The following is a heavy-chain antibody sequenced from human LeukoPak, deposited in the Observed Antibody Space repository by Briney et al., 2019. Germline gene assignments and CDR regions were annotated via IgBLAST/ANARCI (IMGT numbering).Heavy chain of an antibody. Sequence: GESLKISWQGSGYSFTSYWIGWVRQMPGKGLEWMGIIYPDDSDTRYSPSFQGQVTISADKSISTAYLQWSSLKASDTAMYYCARLLSYYGSGSYYMGGEFGYWGQGTLVTVSS. CDR3: ARLLSYYGSGSYYMGGEFGY. CDR1: GYSFTSYW. V-gene: IGHV5-51*01. D-gene: IGHD3-10*01. CDR2: IYPDDSDT. J-gene: IGHJ4*02.